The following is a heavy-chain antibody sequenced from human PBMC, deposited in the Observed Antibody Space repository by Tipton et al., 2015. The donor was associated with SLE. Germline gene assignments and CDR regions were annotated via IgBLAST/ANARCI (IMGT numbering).Heavy chain of an antibody. J-gene: IGHJ3*02. V-gene: IGHV1-8*02. CDR3: ARGRIDCSGGSCYSRWAFDI. CDR2: MNPNSGNT. D-gene: IGHD2-15*01. Sequence: QLVQSGAEVKKPGASVKVSCKASGYTFTSYDINWVRQATGQGLEWMGWMNPNSGNTGYAQKFQGRVTMTRNTSVSTAYMELSSLRSEDTAVYYCARGRIDCSGGSCYSRWAFDIWGQGKMVTVSS. CDR1: GYTFTSYD.